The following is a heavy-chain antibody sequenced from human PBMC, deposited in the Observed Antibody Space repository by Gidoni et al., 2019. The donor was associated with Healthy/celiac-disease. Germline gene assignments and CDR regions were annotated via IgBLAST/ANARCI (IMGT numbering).Heavy chain of an antibody. Sequence: QVQLVESGGGVVQPGRSLRLSCAASGFTFSRYGRHWARQAPGKGLGWVAVISYDGSNKYYAESVKGRFTNSRDNSKNTLYLQMNSLRAEDTAVYYCAKDRYDYGDPYYFDYWGQGTLVTVSS. J-gene: IGHJ4*02. CDR3: AKDRYDYGDPYYFDY. D-gene: IGHD4-17*01. CDR2: ISYDGSNK. V-gene: IGHV3-30*18. CDR1: GFTFSRYG.